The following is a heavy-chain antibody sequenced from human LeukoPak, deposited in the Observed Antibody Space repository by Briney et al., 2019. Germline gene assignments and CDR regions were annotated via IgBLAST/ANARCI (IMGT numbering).Heavy chain of an antibody. CDR1: GFTFDDYA. V-gene: IGHV3-9*03. CDR2: ISWNSGSI. Sequence: PGGSLRLSCAASGFTFDDYAIHWVRQAPGKGLEWVSGISWNSGSIGYADSVKGRFTISRDNAKNSLYLQMNSLRAEDMALYYCARTDYYDSSGYSYWGQGTLVTVSS. J-gene: IGHJ4*02. D-gene: IGHD3-22*01. CDR3: ARTDYYDSSGYSY.